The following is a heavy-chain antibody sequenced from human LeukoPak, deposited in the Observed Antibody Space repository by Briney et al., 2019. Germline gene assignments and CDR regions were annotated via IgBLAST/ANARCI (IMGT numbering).Heavy chain of an antibody. J-gene: IGHJ5*02. D-gene: IGHD3-22*01. V-gene: IGHV3-23*01. CDR1: KFFFASYA. Sequence: SGRSLGISCPSSKFFFASYAMSCGRLATGKRLEWVLCISGGGGSTYYADSVKGRFTISRDNSKNTLFLQMNSLRAEDTAMYYCAKDFFYDGSGYPIQICDRWGQGTLVTVSS. CDR2: ISGGGGST. CDR3: AKDFFYDGSGYPIQICDR.